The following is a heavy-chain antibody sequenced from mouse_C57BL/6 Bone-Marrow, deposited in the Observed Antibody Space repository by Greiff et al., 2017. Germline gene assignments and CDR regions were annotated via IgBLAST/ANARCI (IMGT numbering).Heavy chain of an antibody. CDR1: GYTFTRYW. CDR2: IYPGSGST. J-gene: IGHJ1*03. CDR3: ARIEEYFDV. V-gene: IGHV1-55*01. Sequence: VQLQQPGAELVKPGASVKMSCKASGYTFTRYWITWVKQRPGHGLEWIGDIYPGSGSTNYNEKFKSKATLTVDTSSSTAYMQLSVLTSEDSAVYYCARIEEYFDVWGTGTTVTGSA.